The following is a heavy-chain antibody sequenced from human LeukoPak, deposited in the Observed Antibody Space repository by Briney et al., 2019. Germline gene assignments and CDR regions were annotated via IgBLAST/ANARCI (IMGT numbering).Heavy chain of an antibody. CDR2: ISAYNGNT. J-gene: IGHJ4*02. V-gene: IGHV1-18*01. D-gene: IGHD3-10*01. CDR3: ARDEGRWDTMVRGVRETTDY. Sequence: ASVKVSCKASGYTFTSYGISWVRQAPGQGLEWMGWISAYNGNTNYAQKIQGRVTMTPDTSTSTAYMELRSLRSDDTAVYYCARDEGRWDTMVRGVRETTDYWGQGTLVTVSS. CDR1: GYTFTSYG.